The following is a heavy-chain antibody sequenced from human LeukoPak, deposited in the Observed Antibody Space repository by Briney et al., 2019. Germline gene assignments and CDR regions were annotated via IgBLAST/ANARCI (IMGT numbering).Heavy chain of an antibody. CDR1: GGSISSSNW. CDR2: IYHSGST. D-gene: IGHD6-13*01. CDR3: ARAYRSSWYANWFDP. V-gene: IGHV4-4*02. Sequence: PSETLSLTCAVSGGSISSSNWWSWIRQPPGKGLEWIGSIYHSGSTYYNPSLKSRVTISVDTSKNQFSLKLSSVTAADTAVYFCARAYRSSWYANWFDPWGQGTLVTVSS. J-gene: IGHJ5*02.